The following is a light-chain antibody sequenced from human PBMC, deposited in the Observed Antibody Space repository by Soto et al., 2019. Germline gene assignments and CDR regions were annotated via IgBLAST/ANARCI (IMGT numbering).Light chain of an antibody. Sequence: DIQMTQSPSSVSASVGDRVTITCRASQGIAGWLAWYQQKPGKAPRLLIYAASIFQSGVPSRVSGSGSGTEFSLTISSLQPEDFATYYCQQANSFPRTFGQGTKVEIK. J-gene: IGKJ1*01. CDR1: QGIAGW. V-gene: IGKV1-12*01. CDR2: AAS. CDR3: QQANSFPRT.